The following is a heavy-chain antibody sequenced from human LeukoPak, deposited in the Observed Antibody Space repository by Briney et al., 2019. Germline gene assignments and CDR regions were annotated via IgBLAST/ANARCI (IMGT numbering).Heavy chain of an antibody. J-gene: IGHJ4*02. CDR1: GFTFSDDY. CDR2: ISNSGYTI. Sequence: GGSLRLSCAASGFTFSDDYMSWIRQAPGKGLEWVSYISNSGYTIYYADSVKGRFTISRDNARNSLYLQMNSLRADDTAVYYCARGGGYAWDYWGQGTLVTVSS. V-gene: IGHV3-11*04. CDR3: ARGGGYAWDY. D-gene: IGHD5-12*01.